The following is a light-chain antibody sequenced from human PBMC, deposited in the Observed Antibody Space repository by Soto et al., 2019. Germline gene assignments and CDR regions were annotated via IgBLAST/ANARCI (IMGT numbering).Light chain of an antibody. V-gene: IGKV3-15*01. J-gene: IGKJ1*01. Sequence: EIVMTQSPATLSVSPGERATLSCRASQSVSSNLAWYQQKPGQAPRLPIYGASTRATGIPARFSGSGSGTEFTLTISSLQSEDFAVYYCQHYNNWPPWTFGQGTKVDIK. CDR1: QSVSSN. CDR3: QHYNNWPPWT. CDR2: GAS.